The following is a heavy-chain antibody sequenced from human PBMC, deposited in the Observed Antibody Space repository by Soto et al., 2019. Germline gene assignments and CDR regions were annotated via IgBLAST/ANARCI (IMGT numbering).Heavy chain of an antibody. D-gene: IGHD6-19*01. J-gene: IGHJ6*02. V-gene: IGHV4-31*03. Sequence: SETLSLTCTVSGGSISSGGYYWSWIRQHPGKGLEWIGYIYYSGSTYYNPSLKGRVTISVDTSTNQVSLRLASVTAADTAIYYCARDREAGYNFYYGMDVWGQGTTVTVSS. CDR2: IYYSGST. CDR1: GGSISSGGYY. CDR3: ARDREAGYNFYYGMDV.